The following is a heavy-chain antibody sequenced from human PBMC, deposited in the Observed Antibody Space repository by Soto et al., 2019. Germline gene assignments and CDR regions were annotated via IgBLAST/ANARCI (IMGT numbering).Heavy chain of an antibody. Sequence: ASVKVSCKASGYTFTSYGISWVRQAPGQGREWMGWISAYNGNTNYAQKLQGRVTMTTDTSTSTAYMELRSLRSDDTAVYYCASEGWDCTNVVCHTFDYWGQGTLVTVSS. V-gene: IGHV1-18*04. J-gene: IGHJ4*02. D-gene: IGHD2-8*01. CDR2: ISAYNGNT. CDR3: ASEGWDCTNVVCHTFDY. CDR1: GYTFTSYG.